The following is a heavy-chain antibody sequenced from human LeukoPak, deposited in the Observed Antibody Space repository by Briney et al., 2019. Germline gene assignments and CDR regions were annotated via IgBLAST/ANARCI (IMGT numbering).Heavy chain of an antibody. V-gene: IGHV3-23*01. J-gene: IGHJ4*02. D-gene: IGHD6-13*01. Sequence: PGGSLRLSCAASGFTFSSYAMNWVRQAPGKGLEWVSAISTSGDRTYYADSVKGRFTISRDSSKNTVYLQMNSLRAEDTAVYYCAKVSGIAAAGDFDYWGQGTLVTVSS. CDR3: AKVSGIAAAGDFDY. CDR1: GFTFSSYA. CDR2: ISTSGDRT.